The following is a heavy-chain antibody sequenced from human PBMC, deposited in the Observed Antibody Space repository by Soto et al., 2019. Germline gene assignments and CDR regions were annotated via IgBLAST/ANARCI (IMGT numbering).Heavy chain of an antibody. V-gene: IGHV3-21*01. CDR3: VKNYYSDSPGYAFDI. Sequence: EVLLVESGGGLVKPGGSLRLSCAASGFTFSSYSMNWVRQAPGKGLEWVSSISSGSSYIFYADSVKGRFTISRDNAKNTLFLQMDSLRAEDTAVYYCVKNYYSDSPGYAFDIWGQGTMVTVSS. CDR2: ISSGSSYI. J-gene: IGHJ3*02. D-gene: IGHD3-22*01. CDR1: GFTFSSYS.